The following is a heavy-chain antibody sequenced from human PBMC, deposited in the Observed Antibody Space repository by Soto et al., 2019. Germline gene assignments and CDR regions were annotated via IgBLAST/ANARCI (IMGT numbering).Heavy chain of an antibody. D-gene: IGHD3-9*01. CDR1: GLDFSHPW. Sequence: GGSLRLSCAASGLDFSHPWMTWVRQSAGKGLAWVARIKSKIDGGTADYAAPVKGRFTISRDDSKNTVDLQMNSLKTEDTAVYYCTTGVYCDTLTGYRNVAYWGQGIPVTVSS. V-gene: IGHV3-15*01. CDR3: TTGVYCDTLTGYRNVAY. CDR2: IKSKIDGGTA. J-gene: IGHJ4*02.